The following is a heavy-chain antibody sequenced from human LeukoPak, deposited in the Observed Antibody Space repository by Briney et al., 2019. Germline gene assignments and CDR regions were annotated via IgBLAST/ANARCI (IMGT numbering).Heavy chain of an antibody. Sequence: SQTLSLTCTVSGGSISSCDYYWRWIRQPPGKGLEWVGYIYYSGSTYYNPSLKSRVTISVDTSKNQFSLKLSSVTAADTAVYYCARKCSSTSCSPFYYYYYMDVWGKGTTVTVSS. CDR2: IYYSGST. V-gene: IGHV4-30-4*08. CDR3: ARKCSSTSCSPFYYYYYMDV. CDR1: GGSISSCDYY. D-gene: IGHD2-2*01. J-gene: IGHJ6*03.